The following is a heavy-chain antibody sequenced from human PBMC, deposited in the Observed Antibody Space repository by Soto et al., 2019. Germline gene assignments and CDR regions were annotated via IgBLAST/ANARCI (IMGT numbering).Heavy chain of an antibody. CDR3: AREGAASGFHGRRAFDI. CDR2: INHSLST. J-gene: IGHJ3*02. D-gene: IGHD3-22*01. V-gene: IGHV4-34*01. CDR1: CGSFSGYC. Sequence: LXTLSLTYADCCGSFSGYCRSWIRQPPVKGLEWIGEINHSLSTNYNPSLKSRVTISVDTSKNQFSLKLRSVTAADTAVYSCAREGAASGFHGRRAFDIWGQGTMVTVSS.